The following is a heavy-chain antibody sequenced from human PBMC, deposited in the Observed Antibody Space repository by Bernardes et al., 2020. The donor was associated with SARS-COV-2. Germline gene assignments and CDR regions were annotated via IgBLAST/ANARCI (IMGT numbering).Heavy chain of an antibody. V-gene: IGHV4-59*01. CDR2: IYYSGST. Sequence: SETLSLTCTVSGGSISSYYWSWIRQPPGKGLEWIGYIYYSGSTNYNPSLKSRVTISVDTSKNQFSLKLSSVTAADTAVYYCARVIAADTGDWFDPWGQGTLVTVSS. J-gene: IGHJ5*02. CDR3: ARVIAADTGDWFDP. CDR1: GGSISSYY. D-gene: IGHD6-13*01.